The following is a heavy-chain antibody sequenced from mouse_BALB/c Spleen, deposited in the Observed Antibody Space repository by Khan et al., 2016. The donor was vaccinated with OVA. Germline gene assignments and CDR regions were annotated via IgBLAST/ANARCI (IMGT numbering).Heavy chain of an antibody. CDR1: GYSITSDYA. Sequence: EVQLQESGPGLVKPSQSLSLTCTVTGYSITSDYAWNWIRQFPGNKLEWMGYISSSGSNTYNPSLESRISITRDTSKNQFSLQLKSVTTEDTATYYCASELGRYYAMDYWGQGTSVTVSA. V-gene: IGHV3-2*02. CDR3: ASELGRYYAMDY. CDR2: ISSSGSN. D-gene: IGHD4-1*01. J-gene: IGHJ4*01.